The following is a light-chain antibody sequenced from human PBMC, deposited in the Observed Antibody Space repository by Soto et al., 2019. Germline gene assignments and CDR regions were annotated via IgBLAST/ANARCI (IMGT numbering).Light chain of an antibody. CDR3: LQDFKYPRT. Sequence: AILMTQSPSSLSASVGDRVTITCRASQGIRNDLAWYQQKPGKAPKLLIYEASTLQSGVPSRFSGSYSGTDFTLTIDSLQPEDFATYYCLQDFKYPRTFGQGTKVEIK. CDR2: EAS. CDR1: QGIRND. V-gene: IGKV1-6*01. J-gene: IGKJ1*01.